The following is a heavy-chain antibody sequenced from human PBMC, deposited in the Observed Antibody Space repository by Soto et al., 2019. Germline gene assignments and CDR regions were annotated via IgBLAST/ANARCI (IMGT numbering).Heavy chain of an antibody. Sequence: GASVKVSCKVSGYTLTELSMHWVRQAPGKGLEWMGGFDPEDGETIYAQKFQGRVTMTEDTSTDTAYMELSSLRSEDTAVYYCATDIATQSYSGYTERANWFDPWGQGTLVTVSS. CDR3: ATDIATQSYSGYTERANWFDP. J-gene: IGHJ5*02. V-gene: IGHV1-24*01. CDR1: GYTLTELS. CDR2: FDPEDGET. D-gene: IGHD5-12*01.